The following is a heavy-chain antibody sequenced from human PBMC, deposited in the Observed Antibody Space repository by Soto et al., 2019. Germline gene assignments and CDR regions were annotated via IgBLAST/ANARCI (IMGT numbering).Heavy chain of an antibody. CDR2: INPNSGGT. Sequence: QVQLVQSGAEVKKPGASVKVSCKASGFTFSAYYIYWVRQAPGQGLEWIGWINPNSGGTNNAQKFQGPVNMTRDTSPSTVYMELSALISDDTAVYYCARSLLDEYSSSWRSAYYGMDVWGQGTTVTVSS. V-gene: IGHV1-2*02. J-gene: IGHJ6*02. CDR3: ARSLLDEYSSSWRSAYYGMDV. D-gene: IGHD6-13*01. CDR1: GFTFSAYY.